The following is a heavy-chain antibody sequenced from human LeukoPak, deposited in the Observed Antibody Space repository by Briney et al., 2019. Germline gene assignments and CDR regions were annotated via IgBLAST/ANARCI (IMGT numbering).Heavy chain of an antibody. CDR1: GGSFSGYY. CDR2: INHSGST. D-gene: IGHD3-3*02. CDR3: AVRIDPFDY. V-gene: IGHV4-34*01. Sequence: SETLSLTCAVYGGSFSGYYWSWLRQPPGEGLEWIGEINHSGSTNYNPSLKSRVTISVDTSKNQFSLKLSSVTAADTAMYYCAVRIDPFDYWGQGTLVTVSS. J-gene: IGHJ4*02.